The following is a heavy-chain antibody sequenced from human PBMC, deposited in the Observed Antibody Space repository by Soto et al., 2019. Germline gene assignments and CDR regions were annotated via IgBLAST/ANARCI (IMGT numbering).Heavy chain of an antibody. CDR3: ARGTKGIAAAGVFYF. J-gene: IGHJ4*02. V-gene: IGHV4-31*03. CDR1: GGSFSSGGYC. CDR2: IYYSGST. Sequence: QVQLQESGPGLVRPSQTLSLTCTVSGGSFSSGGYCWSWIRQHPGKGLEWIGYIYYSGSTYYNPSLKSRVTISLDMSKNQFSMKLSSVSAADTAVYYCARGTKGIAAAGVFYFWGQGTLGTVSS. D-gene: IGHD6-13*01.